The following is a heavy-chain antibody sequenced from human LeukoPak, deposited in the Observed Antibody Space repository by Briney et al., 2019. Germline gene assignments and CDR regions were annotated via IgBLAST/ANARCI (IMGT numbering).Heavy chain of an antibody. CDR1: GGSFSGYY. V-gene: IGHV4-34*01. CDR3: ARTLKGYCSSTSCYPVYYYYYMAV. CDR2: FNHSGRT. Sequence: SATLSLACAVYGGSFSGYYWSWIRQPPGKGLKWRGEFNHSGRTNSKPSLKSRVTISVDTSKNQFSLKLSSVTAADTAVYYCARTLKGYCSSTSCYPVYYYYYMAVWGKGTTVTVSS. D-gene: IGHD2-2*01. J-gene: IGHJ6*03.